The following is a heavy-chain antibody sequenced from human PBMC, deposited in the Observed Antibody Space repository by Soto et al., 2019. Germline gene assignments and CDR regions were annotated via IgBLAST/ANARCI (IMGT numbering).Heavy chain of an antibody. CDR1: GGTFSSYT. CDR3: ARDRGDGDIRWFDP. CDR2: IIPILGIA. Sequence: QVQLVQSGAEVKKPGSSVKVSCKASGGTFSSYTISWVRQAPGQGLEWMGRIIPILGIANYAQKFQGRVTITADKSTSTAYMELSCLRSEDTAVYYCARDRGDGDIRWFDPWGQGTLVTVSS. D-gene: IGHD2-21*02. J-gene: IGHJ5*02. V-gene: IGHV1-69*08.